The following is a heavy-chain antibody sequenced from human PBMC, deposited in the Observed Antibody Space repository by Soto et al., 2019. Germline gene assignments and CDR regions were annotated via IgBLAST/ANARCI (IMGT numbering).Heavy chain of an antibody. CDR3: ARQACYWSDSSSFDP. V-gene: IGHV4-39*01. CDR1: GGSISSRNYY. CDR2: IYYNGFS. Sequence: QLQLQESGPGRVKPSETLSLTCTVSGGSISSRNYYWGWVRQPPGKGLEWIGSIYYNGFSYYNPSLKTRVNIAVYTPKNHFSLKVRSVTATATAVDYCARQACYWSDSSSFDPWGQGTLVTVSS. D-gene: IGHD2-21*02. J-gene: IGHJ5*02.